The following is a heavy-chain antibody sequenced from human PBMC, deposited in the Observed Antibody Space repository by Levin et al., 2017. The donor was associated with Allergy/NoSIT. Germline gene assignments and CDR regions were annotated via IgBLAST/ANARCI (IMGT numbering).Heavy chain of an antibody. J-gene: IGHJ4*02. CDR1: GYSFTSYW. V-gene: IGHV5-51*01. D-gene: IGHD6-19*01. CDR2: IYPGDSDT. CDR3: ARHIDTTGYSSGWYDY. Sequence: GESLKISCKGSGYSFTSYWIGWVRQMPGKGLEWMGIIYPGDSDTRYSPSFQGQVTISADKSISTAYLQWSSLKASDTAMYYCARHIDTTGYSSGWYDYWGQGTLVTVSS.